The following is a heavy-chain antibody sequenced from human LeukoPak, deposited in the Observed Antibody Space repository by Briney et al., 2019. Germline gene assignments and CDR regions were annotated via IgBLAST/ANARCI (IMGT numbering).Heavy chain of an antibody. J-gene: IGHJ5*02. Sequence: ASVKVSCKASGYTFTGYYMHWVRQAPGQGLEWMGWINPNSGGTNYAQKFQGRVTMTRDTSISTAYMELSRLRSDDTAVYYCARVNGRKNWFDPWGQGTLVTVSS. D-gene: IGHD1-26*01. CDR2: INPNSGGT. CDR1: GYTFTGYY. V-gene: IGHV1-2*02. CDR3: ARVNGRKNWFDP.